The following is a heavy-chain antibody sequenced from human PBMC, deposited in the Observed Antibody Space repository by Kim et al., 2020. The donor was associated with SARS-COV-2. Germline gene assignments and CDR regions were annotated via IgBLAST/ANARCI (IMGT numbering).Heavy chain of an antibody. CDR2: IKQDGSEK. CDR3: ARDGSGSYDFWCGYIGYGFDL. J-gene: IGHJ3*01. CDR1: GFTFSSYW. Sequence: GGSLRLSCAASGFTFSSYWMSWVRQAPGKGLEWVANIKQDGSEKYYVDSVKGRFTISRDNAKNSLYLQMNSLRAEDTAVYYCARDGSGSYDFWCGYIGYGFDLGRQGTRVSVSS. D-gene: IGHD3-3*01. V-gene: IGHV3-7*01.